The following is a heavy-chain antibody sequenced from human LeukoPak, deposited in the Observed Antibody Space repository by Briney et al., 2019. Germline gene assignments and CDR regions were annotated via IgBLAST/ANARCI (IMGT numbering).Heavy chain of an antibody. CDR1: GYTFTSYG. CDR3: ARDVNDCTNGVCSENDAFDI. J-gene: IGHJ3*02. Sequence: GASVKVSCKASGYTFTSYGISWVRQAPGQGLEWMGWISAYNGNTNYAQKLQGRVTMTTDTSTSTAYMELRSLRSDDTAVYYCARDVNDCTNGVCSENDAFDIWGQGTMVTVSS. V-gene: IGHV1-18*01. CDR2: ISAYNGNT. D-gene: IGHD2-8*01.